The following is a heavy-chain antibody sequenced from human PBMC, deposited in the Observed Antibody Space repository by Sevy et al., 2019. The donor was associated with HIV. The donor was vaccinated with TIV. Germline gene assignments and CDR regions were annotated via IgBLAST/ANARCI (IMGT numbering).Heavy chain of an antibody. CDR2: ISGSGGST. Sequence: GGSLRLSCAASGFTFSSYAMSWVRQAPGKGLEWVSAISGSGGSTYYADSVKGRFTISRDNSKNTLYRQMNSLRAEDTAVYYCATSRAYDSSGYYLGGARFRSPFDYWGQGTLVTVSS. CDR3: ATSRAYDSSGYYLGGARFRSPFDY. V-gene: IGHV3-23*01. D-gene: IGHD3-22*01. J-gene: IGHJ4*02. CDR1: GFTFSSYA.